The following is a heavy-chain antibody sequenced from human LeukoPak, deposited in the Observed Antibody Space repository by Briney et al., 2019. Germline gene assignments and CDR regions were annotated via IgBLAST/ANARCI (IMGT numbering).Heavy chain of an antibody. D-gene: IGHD6-13*01. Sequence: GGSLRLSCAASGFTFNSYEMNWVRQAPGKGLEWVSYISSSGSTIYYADSVKGRFTISRDNAKNSLYLQMNSLRAEDTAVYYCARASGYSSSWWYFDYWGQGTLVTVSS. J-gene: IGHJ4*02. V-gene: IGHV3-48*03. CDR2: ISSSGSTI. CDR3: ARASGYSSSWWYFDY. CDR1: GFTFNSYE.